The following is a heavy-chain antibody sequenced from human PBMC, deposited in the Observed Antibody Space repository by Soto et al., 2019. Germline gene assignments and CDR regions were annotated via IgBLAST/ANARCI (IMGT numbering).Heavy chain of an antibody. Sequence: GGSLRLSCAASGFTFSSYSMNWVRQAPGKGLEWVSYISSSSSTIYYADSVKGRFTISRDNAKNSLYLQMNSLRDEDTAVYYCARDRAVAGTGYYYYGMDVWGQGTTVTVSS. D-gene: IGHD6-19*01. CDR3: ARDRAVAGTGYYYYGMDV. CDR2: ISSSSSTI. J-gene: IGHJ6*02. CDR1: GFTFSSYS. V-gene: IGHV3-48*02.